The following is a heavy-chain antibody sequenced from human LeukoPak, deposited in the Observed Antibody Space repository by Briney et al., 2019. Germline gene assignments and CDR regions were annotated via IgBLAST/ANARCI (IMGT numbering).Heavy chain of an antibody. CDR2: ISYDGSNK. D-gene: IGHD3-10*01. V-gene: IGHV3-30*18. Sequence: GGSLRLSCAASGFTFSSYGMHWVRQAPGKGLEWVAVISYDGSNKYYADSVKGRFTISRDNSKNTLYLQMNSLRAEDTAVYYCAKSLYGSPYYFDYWGQGTLVTVSS. J-gene: IGHJ4*02. CDR1: GFTFSSYG. CDR3: AKSLYGSPYYFDY.